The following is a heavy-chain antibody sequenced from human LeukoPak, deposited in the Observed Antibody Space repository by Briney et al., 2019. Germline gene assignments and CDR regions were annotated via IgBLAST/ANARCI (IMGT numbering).Heavy chain of an antibody. CDR1: GFTFSDYY. Sequence: PGGSLRLSCAASGFTFSDYYMSWVRQAPGKGLEWVSCISNTGSFIYYADSVKGRFTISRDNAKNSLYLQMNSLRAEDTAVYYCARTKKGDGYNIYDWFDPWGRGPLSTVSS. V-gene: IGHV3-11*04. D-gene: IGHD5-24*01. CDR2: ISNTGSFI. J-gene: IGHJ5*01. CDR3: ARTKKGDGYNIYDWFDP.